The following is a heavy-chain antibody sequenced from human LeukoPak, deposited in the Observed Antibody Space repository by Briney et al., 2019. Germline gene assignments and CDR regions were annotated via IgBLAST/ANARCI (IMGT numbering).Heavy chain of an antibody. CDR2: INPNSGGT. J-gene: IGHJ4*02. V-gene: IGHV1-2*02. CDR1: GYTFTGYY. D-gene: IGHD1-26*01. CDR3: ARDKYSGSYRGLLDY. Sequence: ASVKVSCKASGYTFTGYYMHWVRQAPGQGLEWMGWINPNSGGTNYAQKFQGRVTMTRDTSISTAYMELSRLRSDDTAVYYCARDKYSGSYRGLLDYWGQGTLVTVSS.